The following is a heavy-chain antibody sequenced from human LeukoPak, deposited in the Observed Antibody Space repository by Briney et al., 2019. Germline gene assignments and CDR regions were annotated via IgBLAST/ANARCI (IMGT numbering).Heavy chain of an antibody. D-gene: IGHD3-16*01. V-gene: IGHV4-59*08. CDR3: ARHYYGDVYYFDF. J-gene: IGHJ4*02. CDR2: FYYSGTS. Sequence: SETLSLTCTVSGGSISDYYCSWLRQPPGKGLEWIGYFYYSGTSRYNPSLKSRVTFSADTSENQFSLKLTSVTAADTAVYYCARHYYGDVYYFDFWGQGTLVTVSS. CDR1: GGSISDYY.